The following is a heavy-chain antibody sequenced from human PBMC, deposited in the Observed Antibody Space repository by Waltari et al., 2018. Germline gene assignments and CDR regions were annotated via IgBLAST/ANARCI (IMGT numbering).Heavy chain of an antibody. CDR3: VRDEGQSEVFDT. Sequence: QVQLVQSGAEVKKPGASVKVSCKASGYTFTSYDINWVRQATGQGLEWMGRAVPSLGKTKSAPKFQGRLTMTADKSTPTGYMELARLTAEDTAIYYCVRDEGQSEVFDTWGQGTLVTVSS. CDR2: AVPSLGKT. J-gene: IGHJ5*02. V-gene: IGHV1-69*09. CDR1: GYTFTSYD. D-gene: IGHD3-22*01.